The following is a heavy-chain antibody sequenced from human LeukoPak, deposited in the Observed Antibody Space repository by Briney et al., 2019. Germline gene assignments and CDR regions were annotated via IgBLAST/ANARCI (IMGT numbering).Heavy chain of an antibody. D-gene: IGHD1-26*01. CDR1: GGSISSSSYY. CDR3: ASWEPVGATRSGLNNAFDI. J-gene: IGHJ3*02. Sequence: PSETLSLTFTVSGGSISSSSYYWGWIRQPPGKGLEWIGSIYYSGSTYYNPSLKSRVTISVDTSKNQFSLKLSSVTAADTAVYYCASWEPVGATRSGLNNAFDIWGQGTMVTVSS. CDR2: IYYSGST. V-gene: IGHV4-39*07.